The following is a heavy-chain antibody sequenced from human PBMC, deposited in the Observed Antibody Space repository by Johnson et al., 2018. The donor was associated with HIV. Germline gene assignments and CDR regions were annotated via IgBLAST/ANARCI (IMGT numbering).Heavy chain of an antibody. CDR3: ARATTRKDHAFDI. J-gene: IGHJ3*02. CDR2: ISNSGSTI. Sequence: QVQLVESGGGLVQPGGSLRLSCAASGFNFSDYYMRWIRQAPGKGLEWISYISNSGSTIYYVDSVKGRFTISRDNAKNSLYLQMNSLRAEDTAVFYCARATTRKDHAFDIWGQGTMVTVSS. D-gene: IGHD1-14*01. V-gene: IGHV3-11*04. CDR1: GFNFSDYY.